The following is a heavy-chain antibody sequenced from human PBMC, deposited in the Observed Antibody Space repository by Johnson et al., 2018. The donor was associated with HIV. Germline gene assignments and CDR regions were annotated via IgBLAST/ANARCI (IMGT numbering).Heavy chain of an antibody. J-gene: IGHJ3*02. CDR3: AKDLGTGDDAFDI. V-gene: IGHV3-9*01. Sequence: LVESGGGLVQPGGSLRLSCAASGFTFSSYAMSWVRQAPGKGLEWVSGISWNSGSIGYADSVKGRFTISRDNAKNSLYLQMNSLRAEDTAVYYCAKDLGTGDDAFDIWGQGTMVTVSS. CDR2: ISWNSGSI. CDR1: GFTFSSYA. D-gene: IGHD7-27*01.